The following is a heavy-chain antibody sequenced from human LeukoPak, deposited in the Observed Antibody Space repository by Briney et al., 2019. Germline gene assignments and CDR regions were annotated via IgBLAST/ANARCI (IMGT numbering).Heavy chain of an antibody. Sequence: ASVKVSCKASGYTFTSYYMHWVRQAPGQGLEWMGIINPSGGSTSYARKFQGRVTMTRDTSTSTVYMELSSLRSEDTAVYYCARDASMVRGVNWFDPWGQGTLVTVSS. CDR1: GYTFTSYY. J-gene: IGHJ5*02. D-gene: IGHD3-10*01. V-gene: IGHV1-46*01. CDR3: ARDASMVRGVNWFDP. CDR2: INPSGGST.